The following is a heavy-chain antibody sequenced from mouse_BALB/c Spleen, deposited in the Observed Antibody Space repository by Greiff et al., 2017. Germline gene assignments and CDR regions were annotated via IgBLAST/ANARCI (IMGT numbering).Heavy chain of an antibody. J-gene: IGHJ2*01. CDR3: ARIVSYYFDY. CDR2: INSNGGST. V-gene: IGHV5-6-2*01. CDR1: GFTFSSYY. D-gene: IGHD2-10*02. Sequence: EVQRVESGGGLVKLGGSLKLSCAASGFTFSSYYMSWVRQTPEKRLELVAAINSNGGSTYYPDTVKGRFTISRDNAKNTLYLQMSSLKSEDTALYYCARIVSYYFDYWGQGTTLTVSS.